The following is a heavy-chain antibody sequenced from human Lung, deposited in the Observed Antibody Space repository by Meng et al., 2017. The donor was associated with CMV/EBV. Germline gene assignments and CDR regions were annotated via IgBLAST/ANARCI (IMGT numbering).Heavy chain of an antibody. D-gene: IGHD2-15*01. CDR1: GFTFSSYA. V-gene: IGHV3-30-3*01. CDR2: ISYDGSNK. CDR3: AHGGGDC. Sequence: VQSVGSGGGVVQPVRFMRLSGAASGFTFSSYAMHWVRQAPGKGLEWVAVISYDGSNKYYADSVKGRFTISRDNSKNTLYLQMNSLRAEDTAAYYCAHGGGDCWGQGTLVTVSS. J-gene: IGHJ4*02.